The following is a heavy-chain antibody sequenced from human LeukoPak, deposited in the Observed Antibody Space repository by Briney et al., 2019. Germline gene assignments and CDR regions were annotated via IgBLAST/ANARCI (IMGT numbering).Heavy chain of an antibody. Sequence: PGGSLRLSCAASGFTFSSYGMCWVREAPGKGVEWVAFVRNDGTNKNSADSVKGRFTVSRDNSKNTVYLQMNSLRAEATAVYYCAKDLGTLISESYFYYFDYWGQGTLVTVSS. CDR3: AKDLGTLISESYFYYFDY. CDR1: GFTFSSYG. D-gene: IGHD3-10*01. V-gene: IGHV3-30*02. CDR2: VRNDGTNK. J-gene: IGHJ4*02.